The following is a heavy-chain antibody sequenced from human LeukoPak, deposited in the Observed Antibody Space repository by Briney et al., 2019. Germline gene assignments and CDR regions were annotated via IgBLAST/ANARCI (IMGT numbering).Heavy chain of an antibody. V-gene: IGHV3-11*01. CDR1: GFIFSDYY. J-gene: IGHJ3*02. CDR3: ARKPVGYCSGGSCYRDAFDI. D-gene: IGHD2-15*01. CDR2: ISSSGSTM. Sequence: GGSLRLSCAASGFIFSDYYMSWIRQAPGKGLEWVSYISSSGSTMYYTDSVKGRFTISRDNAKDSLYLQMNSLRAEDTAVYYCARKPVGYCSGGSCYRDAFDIWGQGTMVTVSS.